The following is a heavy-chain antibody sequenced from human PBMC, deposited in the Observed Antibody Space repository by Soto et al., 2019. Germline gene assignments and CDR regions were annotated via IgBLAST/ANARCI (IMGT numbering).Heavy chain of an antibody. CDR1: GYTFTSYY. D-gene: IGHD2-2*01. V-gene: IGHV1-46*01. CDR2: INPSGGST. Sequence: QVQLVQSGAEVKKPGASVKVSCKASGYTFTSYYMHWVRQAPGQGLEWMGIINPSGGSTSYAQKFQGRVTMTRDTSTSTVYMELSSLRSEDTAVYYCASSGCSSTSCYAPIYYYGMDVWGQGTTLTVSS. CDR3: ASSGCSSTSCYAPIYYYGMDV. J-gene: IGHJ6*02.